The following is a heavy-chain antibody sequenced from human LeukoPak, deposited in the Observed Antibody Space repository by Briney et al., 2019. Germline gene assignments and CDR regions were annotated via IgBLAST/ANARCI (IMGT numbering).Heavy chain of an antibody. D-gene: IGHD3-10*01. CDR1: GFTFSSYW. CDR3: ARVLGYSGSGSYSYFDY. J-gene: IGHJ4*02. CDR2: IKQDGSEK. Sequence: GGSLRLSCAASGFTFSSYWMSWVRQAPGKGLEWVANIKQDGSEKYYVDSVKGRFTISRDNAKNSLYLQMNSLRAEDTAVYYCARVLGYSGSGSYSYFDYWGQGTLVTVSS. V-gene: IGHV3-7*03.